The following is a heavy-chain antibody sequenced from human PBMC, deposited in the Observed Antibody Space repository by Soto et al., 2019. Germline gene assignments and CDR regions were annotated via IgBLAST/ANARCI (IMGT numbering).Heavy chain of an antibody. Sequence: EVQLLESGGILVHPGGSLRLSCAASGFTFSSYAMTWVRQAPGKGLEWVSVISGSGDSTYYADSVKGRFSISRDQSKNTLYLQMHSLRVEDTAVYFCAKERDNGADRYYFDDWGQGTLVTVSS. CDR2: ISGSGDST. V-gene: IGHV3-23*01. CDR1: GFTFSSYA. CDR3: AKERDNGADRYYFDD. J-gene: IGHJ4*02. D-gene: IGHD2-8*01.